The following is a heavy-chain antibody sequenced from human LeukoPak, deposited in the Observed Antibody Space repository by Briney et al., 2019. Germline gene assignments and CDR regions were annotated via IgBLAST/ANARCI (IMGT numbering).Heavy chain of an antibody. J-gene: IGHJ4*02. CDR2: INPNSGGT. Sequence: ASVKVSCKAYGYSFNGYYMHWVRQAPGQGLEWMGWINPNSGGTNYAQKFQGRVTMTRDTSISTAYMELNRLRSDDTAVYYCARDRDYGSGIFDYWGQGTLVTVSS. CDR3: ARDRDYGSGIFDY. D-gene: IGHD3-10*01. CDR1: GYSFNGYY. V-gene: IGHV1-2*02.